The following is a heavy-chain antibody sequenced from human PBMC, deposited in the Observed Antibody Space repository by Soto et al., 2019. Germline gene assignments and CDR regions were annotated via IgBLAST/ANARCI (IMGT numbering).Heavy chain of an antibody. CDR1: GFTFNSYV. V-gene: IGHV3-23*01. CDR2: ISVSGNGS. D-gene: IGHD2-15*01. J-gene: IGHJ1*01. Sequence: PGGSLRLSCAASGFTFNSYVMSWVRQTPGKGLEWISAISVSGNGSYYADSVKGRFTISRDNSKSTLFLQMNSLRADDTAVYYWANLDRGDCSGGGCHFGNFQHWGQGTLVTVSS. CDR3: ANLDRGDCSGGGCHFGNFQH.